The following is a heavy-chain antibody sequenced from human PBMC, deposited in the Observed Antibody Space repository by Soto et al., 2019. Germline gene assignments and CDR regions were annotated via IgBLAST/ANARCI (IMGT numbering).Heavy chain of an antibody. D-gene: IGHD1-1*01. V-gene: IGHV4-59*01. CDR2: ICTGGTT. Sequence: SETLSLTCTFSGGSISSFCWSWIRQPPGQGLEWIGYICTGGTTKYNPSLKSRVTMSVDTSKTQFSLKLTSVTAADTAVYYCARDSTWNDEYYGMDVWGQGTTVTVSS. J-gene: IGHJ6*02. CDR1: GGSISSFC. CDR3: ARDSTWNDEYYGMDV.